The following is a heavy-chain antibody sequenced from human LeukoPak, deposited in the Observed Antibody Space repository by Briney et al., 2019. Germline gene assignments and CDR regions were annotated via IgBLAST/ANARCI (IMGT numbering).Heavy chain of an antibody. V-gene: IGHV4-61*02. CDR1: GGSISSGSYY. CDR2: IYSSGST. CDR3: ARGLTMVRGVHYYYMDV. Sequence: SQTLSLTCTVSGGSISSGSYYWSWIRQPAGKGLEWIGRIYSSGSTNYNPSLKSRVTMSVDTSKNQFSLKLSSVTAADTAVYYCARGLTMVRGVHYYYMDVWGKGTTVTISS. D-gene: IGHD3-10*01. J-gene: IGHJ6*03.